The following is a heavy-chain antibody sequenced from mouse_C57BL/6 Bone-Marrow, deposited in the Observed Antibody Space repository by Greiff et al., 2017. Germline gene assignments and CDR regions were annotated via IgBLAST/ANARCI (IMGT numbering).Heavy chain of an antibody. D-gene: IGHD2-1*01. CDR1: GYTFTSYW. Sequence: VQLQQPGAELVMPGASVKLSCKASGYTFTSYWMHWVKQRPGQGLEWIGEIDPSDSYTNYNQKFKGKSTLTVDKSSSTAYMQLSSLTSEDSAVYYCASGLLGYAMDYWGQGTSVTVSS. CDR2: IDPSDSYT. J-gene: IGHJ4*01. CDR3: ASGLLGYAMDY. V-gene: IGHV1-69*01.